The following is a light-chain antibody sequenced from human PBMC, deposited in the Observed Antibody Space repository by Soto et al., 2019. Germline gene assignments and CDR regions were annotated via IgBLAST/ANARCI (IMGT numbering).Light chain of an antibody. Sequence: EIVLTQSPGTLSLSPGERATLSCRASQSVSSNYLAWYQQKPGQAPRPLIYGASSRATGIPDRFSGSGAGTDFTLTISRLESEDFAVSYCQQYGSSPWTFRQGTKVDIK. CDR3: QQYGSSPWT. CDR2: GAS. J-gene: IGKJ1*01. CDR1: QSVSSNY. V-gene: IGKV3-20*01.